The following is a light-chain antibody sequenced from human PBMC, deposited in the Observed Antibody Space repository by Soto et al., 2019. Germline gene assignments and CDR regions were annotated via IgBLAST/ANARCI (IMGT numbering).Light chain of an antibody. CDR3: SSYAGSTVL. CDR1: STDVGRYHY. J-gene: IGLJ2*01. CDR2: EVN. V-gene: IGLV2-8*01. Sequence: QSALTQPPSASGSPGQSVTISCTGTSTDVGRYHYVSWYQQQPGKAPKLMIYEVNKRPSVVPDRFSASKFGNTASLTVSGLQAEDEADYYCSSYAGSTVLFGGGTKLTVL.